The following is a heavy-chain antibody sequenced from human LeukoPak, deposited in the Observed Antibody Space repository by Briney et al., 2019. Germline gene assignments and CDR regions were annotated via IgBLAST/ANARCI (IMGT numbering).Heavy chain of an antibody. CDR3: AREGTGTAISPTYYFDY. D-gene: IGHD2-21*02. CDR2: ISSSSSYI. V-gene: IGHV3-21*01. J-gene: IGHJ4*02. CDR1: GFTFSSYS. Sequence: GGSLRLSCAASGFTFSSYSMNWVRQAPGKGREWVSSISSSSSYIYYADSVKGRFTISRDNAKNSLYLQMNSLRAEDTAVYYCAREGTGTAISPTYYFDYWGQGTLVTVSS.